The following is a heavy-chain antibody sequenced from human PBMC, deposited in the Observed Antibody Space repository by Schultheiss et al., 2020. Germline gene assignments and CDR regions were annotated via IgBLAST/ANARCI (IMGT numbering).Heavy chain of an antibody. CDR3: AREDFGGWGDY. V-gene: IGHV3-23*01. J-gene: IGHJ4*02. CDR2: ISDSGTYI. D-gene: IGHD3-3*01. CDR1: GFTFSSYA. Sequence: GGSLRLSCAASGFTFSSYAMSWVRQAPGKGLDYVSSISDSGTYIYYADSVKGRFTISRDNSKNTLYLQMNGLRAEDTAVYFCAREDFGGWGDYWGQGTLVTVSS.